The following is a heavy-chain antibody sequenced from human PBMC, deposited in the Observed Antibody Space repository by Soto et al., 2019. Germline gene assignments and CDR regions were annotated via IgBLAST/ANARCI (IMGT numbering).Heavy chain of an antibody. D-gene: IGHD2-21*01. Sequence: EVPLVESGGGLVQPGGSLRLSCAASGFTVSSNYMSWVRQAPGKGLEWVSVIYSGGSTYYADSVKGRFTISRDNSKNTLYLQMNSLVAEHTALYYCTRCQGHIHYWGQGTLATVSS. CDR3: TRCQGHIHY. J-gene: IGHJ4*02. V-gene: IGHV3-66*01. CDR2: IYSGGST. CDR1: GFTVSSNY.